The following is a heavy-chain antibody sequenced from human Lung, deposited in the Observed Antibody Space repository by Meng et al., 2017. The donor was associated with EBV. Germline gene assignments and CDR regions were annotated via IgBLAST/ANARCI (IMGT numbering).Heavy chain of an antibody. CDR3: ARQLGDCTSTSCFLSWFDP. CDR2: IYYSGGA. J-gene: IGHJ5*02. V-gene: IGHV4-39*01. CDR1: GNSISSANRY. Sequence: LQTAAPRPVMLSEPRSLHCTLSGNSISSANRYWGWIRQTPEKGLEWITSIYYSGGAYYNPSLKSRLNVSVDISKNQFSLRLVNVTAADTAMYYCARQLGDCTSTSCFLSWFDPWGPGILVTVSS. D-gene: IGHD2-21*01.